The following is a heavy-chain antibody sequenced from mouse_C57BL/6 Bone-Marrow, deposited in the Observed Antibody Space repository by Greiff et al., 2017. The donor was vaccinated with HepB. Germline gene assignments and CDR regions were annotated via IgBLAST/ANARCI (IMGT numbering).Heavy chain of an antibody. D-gene: IGHD1-1*01. CDR1: GYTFTSYW. J-gene: IGHJ1*03. CDR2: IDPSDSYT. Sequence: QVQLQQPGAELVRPGTSVKLSCKASGYTFTSYWMHWVKQRPGQGLEWIGEIDPSDSYTNYNQKFKGKATLTVDTSSSTAYMQLSSLTSEDSAVYYCARNYGSSHWYFDVWGTGTTVTVSS. CDR3: ARNYGSSHWYFDV. V-gene: IGHV1-59*01.